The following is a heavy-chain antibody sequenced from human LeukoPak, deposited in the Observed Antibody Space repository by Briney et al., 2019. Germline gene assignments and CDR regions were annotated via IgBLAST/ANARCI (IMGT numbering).Heavy chain of an antibody. J-gene: IGHJ6*02. Sequence: GGSLRLSCAASGFTFSSYEMNWVRQAPGKGLEWVSYISSSGSTIYYADSVKGRFTISRDNAKNSLYLQMNSVRAEDTAVYYCARGSGSHRASGMDVWGQGTTVTVSS. CDR3: ARGSGSHRASGMDV. CDR2: ISSSGSTI. V-gene: IGHV3-48*03. D-gene: IGHD1-26*01. CDR1: GFTFSSYE.